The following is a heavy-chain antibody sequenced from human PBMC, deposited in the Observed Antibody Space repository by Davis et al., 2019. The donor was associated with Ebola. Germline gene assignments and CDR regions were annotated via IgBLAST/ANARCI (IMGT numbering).Heavy chain of an antibody. CDR2: IYPGDSDT. CDR1: GYSLTNYW. J-gene: IGHJ3*02. V-gene: IGHV5-51*01. D-gene: IGHD2-8*02. Sequence: GESLKISCEVSGYSLTNYWIAWVRQMPGKGLEWMGIIYPGDSDTRYSPSFLGQVTISADKSINTAYLQWRSLKASDTAMYFCASLRRTITGMDDAFDIWGQGTMVTVSS. CDR3: ASLRRTITGMDDAFDI.